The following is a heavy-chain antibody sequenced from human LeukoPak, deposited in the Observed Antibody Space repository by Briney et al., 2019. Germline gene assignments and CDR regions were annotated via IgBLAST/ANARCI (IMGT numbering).Heavy chain of an antibody. Sequence: SETLSLTCTVSGGSISSSGYYWCWIRQPPGKGLEWIGSIYYSGSTYGNPSLKSRVTISVDTSKNQFSLKLTSVTAADTAVYYCTYSSSGYSGAFDIWGQGTMVTVSS. CDR1: GGSISSSGYY. CDR3: TYSSSGYSGAFDI. D-gene: IGHD3-22*01. CDR2: IYYSGST. V-gene: IGHV4-39*01. J-gene: IGHJ3*02.